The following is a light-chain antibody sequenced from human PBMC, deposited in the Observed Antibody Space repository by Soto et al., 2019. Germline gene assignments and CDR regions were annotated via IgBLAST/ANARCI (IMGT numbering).Light chain of an antibody. Sequence: DIQMTQSPATLSGSVGDRVTITCGSSQTISSWLAWYQQKPGKAPKLLIYKASTLKSGVPSRFSGSGSGTEFTLTISSXQPDDFATYYCQHYNSYSEAFGQGTKVDIK. V-gene: IGKV1-5*03. J-gene: IGKJ1*01. CDR3: QHYNSYSEA. CDR1: QTISSW. CDR2: KAS.